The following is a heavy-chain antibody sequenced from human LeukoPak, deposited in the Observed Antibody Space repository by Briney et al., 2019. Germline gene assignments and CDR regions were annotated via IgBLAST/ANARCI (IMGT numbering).Heavy chain of an antibody. CDR3: ARGQLVVRGADY. V-gene: IGHV1-2*02. CDR1: GYTFTGYY. CDR2: INPNSGGT. Sequence: ASVKVSCKASGYTFTGYYVHWVRQAPGQGLEWMGWINPNSGGTNYAQKFQGRVTMTRDTSISTAYMELSRLRSDDTAVYYCARGQLVVRGADYWGQGTLVTVSS. J-gene: IGHJ4*02. D-gene: IGHD6-6*01.